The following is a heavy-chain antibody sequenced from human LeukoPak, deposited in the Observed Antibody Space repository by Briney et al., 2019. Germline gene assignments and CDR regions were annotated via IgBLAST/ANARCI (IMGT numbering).Heavy chain of an antibody. V-gene: IGHV4-59*01. CDR1: GGSISSYY. D-gene: IGHD2-2*01. CDR2: IYYSGST. J-gene: IGHJ4*02. Sequence: SETLSLTCTVSGGSISSYYWSWIRQPPGKGLEWIGYIYYSGSTNYNPSLKSRVTISVDTSKNQYSLKLSSVTAADTAVYYCARGNIVVVPAAMGFDYWGQGTLVTVSS. CDR3: ARGNIVVVPAAMGFDY.